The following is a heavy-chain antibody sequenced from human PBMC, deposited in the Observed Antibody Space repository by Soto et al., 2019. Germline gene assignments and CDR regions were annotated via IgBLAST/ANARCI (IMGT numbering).Heavy chain of an antibody. Sequence: QVQLVQSGAEVKNPGSSVKVSCKTSGGTFSNYGISWVRQAPGQGLEWMGGIIPLFATTNYAQKFQGRVTITADESTSTAYMEVSSLRSEDTAMFYCARGRRKYYDSGSYLAVHDAFDIWGQGTMVIVSS. V-gene: IGHV1-69*01. D-gene: IGHD3-22*01. J-gene: IGHJ3*02. CDR1: GGTFSNYG. CDR3: ARGRRKYYDSGSYLAVHDAFDI. CDR2: IIPLFATT.